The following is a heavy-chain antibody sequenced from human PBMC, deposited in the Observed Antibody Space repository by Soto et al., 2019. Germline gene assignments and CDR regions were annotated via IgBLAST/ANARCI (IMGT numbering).Heavy chain of an antibody. V-gene: IGHV2-5*02. J-gene: IGHJ4*02. CDR1: GFSLTTSGVG. D-gene: IGHD3-10*01. CDR2: IYWDGDE. Sequence: QITLKESGPTLVKPTQTLTLTCTFSGFSLTTSGVGVGWIRQPPGGALEWLALIYWDGDERYSPSLRTRLTITKDPSKNQVVLTMTNVDPVDTDTYFCAHRRGPQVGRFFDYWGQGLLVTVSS. CDR3: AHRRGPQVGRFFDY.